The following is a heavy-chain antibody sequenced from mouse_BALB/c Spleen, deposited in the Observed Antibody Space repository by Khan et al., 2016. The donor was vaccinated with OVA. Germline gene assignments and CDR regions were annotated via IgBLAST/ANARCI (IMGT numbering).Heavy chain of an antibody. CDR1: GFSLTSYD. V-gene: IGHV2-9-2*01. Sequence: QVQLKESGPRLVAPSQSLSITCTVSGFSLTSYDISWIRQPPGKGLEWLGVIWTGGGTNYNSAFMSRLSISKDNSKSQVFLKMNSLQSDDTAIYYCVRRGNYYGSFYWYFDVWGAGTTVTVSS. CDR3: VRRGNYYGSFYWYFDV. D-gene: IGHD1-1*01. J-gene: IGHJ1*01. CDR2: IWTGGGT.